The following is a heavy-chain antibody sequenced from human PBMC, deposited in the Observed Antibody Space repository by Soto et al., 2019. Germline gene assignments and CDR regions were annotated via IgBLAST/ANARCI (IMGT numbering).Heavy chain of an antibody. D-gene: IGHD6-19*01. Sequence: SETLSLTCTVSGGSISSGDYYWSWIRQPPGKGLEWIGYIYYSGSTYYNPSLKSRVTIPVDTSKNQFSLKLSSVTAADTAVYYCARDIAVAGTGYWGQGTLVTVSS. J-gene: IGHJ4*02. CDR2: IYYSGST. V-gene: IGHV4-30-4*01. CDR3: ARDIAVAGTGY. CDR1: GGSISSGDYY.